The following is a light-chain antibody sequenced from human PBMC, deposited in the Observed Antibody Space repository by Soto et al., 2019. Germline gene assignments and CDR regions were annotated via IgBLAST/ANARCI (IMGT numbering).Light chain of an antibody. V-gene: IGLV2-14*01. Sequence: QSALTQPASVSGSPGQSISISCTGTSSDVGAYDYVSWYQQHPGKAPKLMIYDVYTRPSGVSYRFSGSKSGNTASLTISGLQAEDEADYYCSSYTDTTLVVFGGGTQLTVL. J-gene: IGLJ2*01. CDR3: SSYTDTTLVV. CDR2: DVY. CDR1: SSDVGAYDY.